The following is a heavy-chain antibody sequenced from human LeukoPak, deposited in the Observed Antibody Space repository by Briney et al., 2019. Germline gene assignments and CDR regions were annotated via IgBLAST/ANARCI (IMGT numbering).Heavy chain of an antibody. CDR1: GGSISSGGYS. J-gene: IGHJ4*02. CDR3: ARDRGTNSYYFDY. Sequence: SETLSLTCAVSGGSISSGGYSWSWIRQPPGKGPEWIGYIYHSGSTYYNPSLKSRVTISVDRSKNQFSLKLSSVTAADTAVYYCARDRGTNSYYFDYWDQGTLVTVSS. D-gene: IGHD1-7*01. CDR2: IYHSGST. V-gene: IGHV4-30-2*01.